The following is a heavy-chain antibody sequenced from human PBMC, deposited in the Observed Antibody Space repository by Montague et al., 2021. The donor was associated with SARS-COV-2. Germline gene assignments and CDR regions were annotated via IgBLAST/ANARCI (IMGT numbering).Heavy chain of an antibody. J-gene: IGHJ4*02. Sequence: ETLSLTCVVSGGSISSINWWSWVRQPPGKGLEWTGEIYHSGSTNYNPSLKSRVIISVDKSKNQFSLKLSSVTAADTAVYYCARTGYSSGWHSFDYWGQGTLVTVSS. D-gene: IGHD6-19*01. CDR2: IYHSGST. CDR3: ARTGYSSGWHSFDY. V-gene: IGHV4-4*02. CDR1: GGSISSINW.